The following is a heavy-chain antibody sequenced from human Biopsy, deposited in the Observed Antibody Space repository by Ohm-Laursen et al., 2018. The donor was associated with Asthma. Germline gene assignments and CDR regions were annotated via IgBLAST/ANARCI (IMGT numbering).Heavy chain of an antibody. J-gene: IGHJ4*02. CDR3: ARESSVAGSSDFDY. CDR1: GFTFSSHG. V-gene: IGHV3-30*03. D-gene: IGHD6-19*01. CDR2: ISYDGSNK. Sequence: RSLRLSCTASGFTFSSHGMHWVRQAPGKGLEWVAVISYDGSNKYYADSVKGRFTISRDNSKNTLYLQMNSLRAEDTAVYYCARESSVAGSSDFDYWGQGTLVTVSS.